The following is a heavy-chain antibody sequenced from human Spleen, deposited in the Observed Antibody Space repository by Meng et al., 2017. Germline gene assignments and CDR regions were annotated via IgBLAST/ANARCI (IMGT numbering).Heavy chain of an antibody. D-gene: IGHD5-12*01. J-gene: IGHJ4*02. CDR1: GGSFSGYY. Sequence: QVQLTQWGVGLLKPSETMSPTCAVYGGSFSGYYWSWIRQPPGKGLEWIGEINHSGSTNYNPSLKSRVTISVDTSKNQFSLKLSSVTAADTAVYYCAGRVATIPTDEYYFDYWGQGTPVTVSS. CDR3: AGRVATIPTDEYYFDY. V-gene: IGHV4-34*01. CDR2: INHSGST.